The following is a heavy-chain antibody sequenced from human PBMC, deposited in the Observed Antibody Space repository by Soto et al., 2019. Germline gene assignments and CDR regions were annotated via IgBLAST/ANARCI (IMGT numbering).Heavy chain of an antibody. V-gene: IGHV4-34*01. CDR2: INHSGST. J-gene: IGHJ4*02. Sequence: QVQLQQWGAGLLKPSETLSLTCAVYGGSFSGYYWSWIRQPPGKGLEWIGEINHSGSTNYNPSLKRRVTISVDTSKSQFSLKLSSVTAADTAVYYCARGQSYVWGSYLYRDGNFDYWGQGTLVTVSS. CDR1: GGSFSGYY. D-gene: IGHD3-16*02. CDR3: ARGQSYVWGSYLYRDGNFDY.